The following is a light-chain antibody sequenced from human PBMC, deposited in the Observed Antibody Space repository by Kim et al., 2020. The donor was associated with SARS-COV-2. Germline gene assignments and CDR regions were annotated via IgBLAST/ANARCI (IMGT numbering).Light chain of an antibody. CDR1: QDIRNF. V-gene: IGKV1-33*01. CDR2: DGS. J-gene: IGKJ5*01. CDR3: QQYNSLPVT. Sequence: ASVDDRVNITCQASQDIRNFLNWFRQKPGKAPNLLIYDGSNLETGVPSRFSGSGSGTDFTLTINSLQPEDIATYYCQQYNSLPVTFGQGTRLEIK.